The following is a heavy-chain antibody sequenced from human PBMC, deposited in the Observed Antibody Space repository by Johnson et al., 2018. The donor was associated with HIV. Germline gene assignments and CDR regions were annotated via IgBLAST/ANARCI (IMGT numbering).Heavy chain of an antibody. J-gene: IGHJ3*01. CDR1: GFTFSSFA. D-gene: IGHD3-9*01. CDR2: ISYDGSNK. Sequence: QVQLVESGGGVVQPGTSLRLSCAASGFTFSSFAMHWVRQAPGKGLEWMAFISYDGSNKYFTASVRGRFTISRDNSKNTMYLQMNSLRAEDTALYYCAKADDVLTGYYKGFDAFDLWGQGTMVTVS. CDR3: AKADDVLTGYYKGFDAFDL. V-gene: IGHV3-30-3*01.